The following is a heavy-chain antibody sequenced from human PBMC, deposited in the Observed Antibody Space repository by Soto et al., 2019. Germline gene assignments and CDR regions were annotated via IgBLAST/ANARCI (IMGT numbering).Heavy chain of an antibody. CDR1: GFRFGTYT. CDR2: IDRSGSYI. D-gene: IGHD3-10*01. CDR3: GRGGSYPY. V-gene: IGHV3-21*02. J-gene: IGHJ4*02. Sequence: EGQLVESGGGLVKPGESLRLSCAASGFRFGTYTMTWVRQAPGKGLEWVSSIDRSGSYIYYVDSVKGRFSISRDNAKNSLYLQMNRLRAEDTAVYYCGRGGSYPYGGQGTLVTVSS.